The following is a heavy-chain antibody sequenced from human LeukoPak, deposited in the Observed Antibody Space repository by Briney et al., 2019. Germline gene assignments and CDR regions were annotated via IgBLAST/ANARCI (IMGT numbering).Heavy chain of an antibody. V-gene: IGHV3-23*01. CDR2: ISGSGGST. CDR3: AKVYYYDRSGYYSPFDY. D-gene: IGHD3-22*01. J-gene: IGHJ4*02. Sequence: GGSLRLSCAASGFTFSSYAMSWVRQAPGKGLEWVSAISGSGGSTYYADSVKGRFTISRDNSKNTLYLQMNSLRAEDTAVYYCAKVYYYDRSGYYSPFDYWGQGTLVTVSS. CDR1: GFTFSSYA.